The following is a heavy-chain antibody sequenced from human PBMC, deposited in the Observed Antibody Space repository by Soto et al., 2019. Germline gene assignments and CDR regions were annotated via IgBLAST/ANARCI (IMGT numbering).Heavy chain of an antibody. J-gene: IGHJ4*02. CDR3: ARHTSSWPFDY. CDR1: GYTFTSYG. Sequence: QVQLVQSGAEVKKPGASVKVSCKASGYTFTSYGISWVRQAPGQGPEWMGWISTNNGNTNYAQKIRGRVTMTTDTSTSTAYMELRSLRSDDTAVYYCARHTSSWPFDYWGPGTLVTVSS. D-gene: IGHD6-13*01. V-gene: IGHV1-18*01. CDR2: ISTNNGNT.